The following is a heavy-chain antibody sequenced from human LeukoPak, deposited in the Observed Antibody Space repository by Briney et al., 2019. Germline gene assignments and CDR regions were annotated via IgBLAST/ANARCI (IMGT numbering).Heavy chain of an antibody. Sequence: GGSLRLSCAASGFIFTRYSMNWVRQAPGRGLEWVSYISSSSSTIYYADSVKGRFTISRDNAKNSLYLQMNSLRAEDTAAYYCARQRAGFTVTTSDYWGQGTLVTVSS. CDR3: ARQRAGFTVTTSDY. CDR2: ISSSSSTI. V-gene: IGHV3-48*01. D-gene: IGHD4-17*01. CDR1: GFIFTRYS. J-gene: IGHJ4*02.